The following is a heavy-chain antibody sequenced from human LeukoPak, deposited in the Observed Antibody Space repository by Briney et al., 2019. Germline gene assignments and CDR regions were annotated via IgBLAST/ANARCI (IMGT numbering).Heavy chain of an antibody. J-gene: IGHJ4*02. D-gene: IGHD3-22*01. Sequence: QPGGSLRLSCAASGFTFDDYAMHWVRQAPGKGLEWVSGISWNSGSVGYADSVKGRFTISRDNAKNSLYLQMNSLRAEDTALYYCAKAAYYDSSGYFDYWGQGTLVTVSS. V-gene: IGHV3-9*01. CDR3: AKAAYYDSSGYFDY. CDR2: ISWNSGSV. CDR1: GFTFDDYA.